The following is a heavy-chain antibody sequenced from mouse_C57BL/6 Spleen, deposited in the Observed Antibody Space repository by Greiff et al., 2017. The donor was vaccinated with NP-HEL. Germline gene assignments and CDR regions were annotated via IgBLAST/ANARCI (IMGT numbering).Heavy chain of an antibody. D-gene: IGHD2-2*01. CDR3: ASGDYGYDRALYYYAMDY. Sequence: QVQLQQSGAELARPGASVKLSCKASGYTFTSYGISWVKQSTGQGLEWIGEIYPRSGNTYYNEKFKGKAPLTADTTSSTAYMELGSLTSEDSAVYFCASGDYGYDRALYYYAMDYWGQGTSVTVSS. V-gene: IGHV1-81*01. CDR1: GYTFTSYG. CDR2: IYPRSGNT. J-gene: IGHJ4*01.